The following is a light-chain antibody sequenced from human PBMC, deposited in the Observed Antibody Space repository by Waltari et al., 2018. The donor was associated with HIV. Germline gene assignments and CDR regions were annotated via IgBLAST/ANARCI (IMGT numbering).Light chain of an antibody. Sequence: QSVLTQPPSVSGAPGQRVTISCPGNHSNIGAGYDVTWYQQLPGTAPKILIYTNANRPSGVPDRFSGSKSGTSASLAITGLQAEDETDYYCQSFDTGLGVVFGGGTKVTVL. CDR3: QSFDTGLGVV. V-gene: IGLV1-40*01. J-gene: IGLJ2*01. CDR1: HSNIGAGYD. CDR2: TNA.